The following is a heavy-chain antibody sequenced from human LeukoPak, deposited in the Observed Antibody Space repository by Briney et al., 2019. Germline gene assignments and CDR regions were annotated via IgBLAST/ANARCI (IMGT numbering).Heavy chain of an antibody. V-gene: IGHV1-2*02. CDR3: AREKWYFDH. J-gene: IGHJ4*02. D-gene: IGHD1-26*01. CDR2: INPNSGDT. CDR1: GYTFSGSY. Sequence: GASVKVSCKASGYTFSGSYMHWVRQVPGQGLEWVGWINPNSGDTSYAQKFQGRVSMTRDTSISTAYLDLTSLRSDDTAVYYCAREKWYFDHWGQGTLVTVSS.